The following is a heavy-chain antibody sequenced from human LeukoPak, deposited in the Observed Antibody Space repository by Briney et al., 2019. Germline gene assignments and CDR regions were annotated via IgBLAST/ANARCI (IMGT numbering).Heavy chain of an antibody. CDR2: ISSSGSTI. J-gene: IGHJ4*02. CDR1: GFTFSSYE. V-gene: IGHV3-48*03. Sequence: QPGGSLRLSCAASGFTFSSYEMNWVRQAPGKGLEWVSYISSSGSTIYYADSVKGRFTISRDNAKNSLYLQMNGLRAEDTAVYYCAVYPAAPHYFDYWGQGTLVTVSS. D-gene: IGHD2-2*01. CDR3: AVYPAAPHYFDY.